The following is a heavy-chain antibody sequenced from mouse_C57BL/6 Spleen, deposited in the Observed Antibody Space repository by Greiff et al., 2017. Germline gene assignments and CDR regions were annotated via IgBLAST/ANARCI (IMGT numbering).Heavy chain of an antibody. CDR3: ARGTTEWYFDV. V-gene: IGHV1-54*01. CDR1: GYAFTNYL. D-gene: IGHD1-1*01. CDR2: INPGSGGT. Sequence: QVQLQQSGAELVRPGTSVKVSCKASGYAFTNYLIEWVKQRPGQGLEWIGVINPGSGGTNYNEKFKGKATPTADKSSSTAYMQRSSLTSEDSAVYFCARGTTEWYFDVWGTGTTVTVSS. J-gene: IGHJ1*03.